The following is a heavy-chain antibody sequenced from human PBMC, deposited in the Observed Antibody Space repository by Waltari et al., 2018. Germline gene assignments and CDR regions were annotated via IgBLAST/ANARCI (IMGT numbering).Heavy chain of an antibody. V-gene: IGHV5-10-1*03. D-gene: IGHD2-8*01. Sequence: EVQLVQSGAEVKKPGESLTISCKASGYSFTSYWIAWVRQVPGKGLEWRGNIYPGDPRINYSPSLQGQITISADTSFTTAYLQWSSLQASDTALYFCARQNSGHCTNDHCYPDYWGQGTLVTVSS. CDR3: ARQNSGHCTNDHCYPDY. J-gene: IGHJ4*02. CDR1: GYSFTSYW. CDR2: IYPGDPRI.